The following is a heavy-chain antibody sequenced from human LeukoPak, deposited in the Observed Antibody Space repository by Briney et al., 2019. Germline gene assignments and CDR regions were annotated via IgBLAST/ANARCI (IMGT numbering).Heavy chain of an antibody. D-gene: IGHD3-3*01. CDR3: AKGGYDFWSGYYNYYYYGMDV. CDR2: ISGSGGST. V-gene: IGHV3-23*01. J-gene: IGHJ6*02. CDR1: GFTFSSYA. Sequence: GGSLRLSCAASGFTFSSYAMSWVRQAPGKGLEWVSAISGSGGSTYYADSVKGRFTISRDNSKNTLYLQMNSLRAEDTAAYYCAKGGYDFWSGYYNYYYYGMDVWGQGTTVTVSS.